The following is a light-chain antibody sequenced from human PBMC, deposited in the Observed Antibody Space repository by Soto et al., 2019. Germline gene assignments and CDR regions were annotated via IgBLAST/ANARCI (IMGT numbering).Light chain of an antibody. CDR3: GTWDSSLYAV. CDR2: DDD. CDR1: SSNIGSNY. Sequence: QSLLTQPPSVSATPGQRVTISCSGSSSNIGSNYVSWYQQLPGTAPTLLIYDDDKRPSGIPDRFSASKSGTSAILAITGLQTGDEADYYCGTWDSSLYAVFGGGTKVTVL. V-gene: IGLV1-51*01. J-gene: IGLJ2*01.